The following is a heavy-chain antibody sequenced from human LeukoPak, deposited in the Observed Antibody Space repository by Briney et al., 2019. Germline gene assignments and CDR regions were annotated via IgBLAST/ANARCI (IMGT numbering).Heavy chain of an antibody. D-gene: IGHD3-10*01. V-gene: IGHV3-23*01. Sequence: GGSLRLSCAASGFTLSDYSMNWVRQAPGKGLEWVSAISAGGVSTYSADSVKGRFTISRDNSKNTLYLQMNSLRAEDTAVYYCAKSMVRGVIPYDYWGQGTLVTVSS. CDR3: AKSMVRGVIPYDY. CDR1: GFTLSDYS. J-gene: IGHJ4*02. CDR2: ISAGGVST.